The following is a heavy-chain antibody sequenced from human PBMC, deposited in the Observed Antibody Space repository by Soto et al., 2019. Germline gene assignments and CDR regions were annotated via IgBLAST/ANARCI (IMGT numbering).Heavy chain of an antibody. V-gene: IGHV1-2*04. CDR3: ARAYCGGDCYWGLGAFDI. J-gene: IGHJ3*02. D-gene: IGHD2-21*02. Sequence: GASVKVSCKASGYTFTGYYMHWVRQAPGQGLEWMGWINPNSGGTNYAQKFQGWVTMTRDTSISTAYMELSRLRSDDTAVYYCARAYCGGDCYWGLGAFDIWGQGTMVSVSS. CDR1: GYTFTGYY. CDR2: INPNSGGT.